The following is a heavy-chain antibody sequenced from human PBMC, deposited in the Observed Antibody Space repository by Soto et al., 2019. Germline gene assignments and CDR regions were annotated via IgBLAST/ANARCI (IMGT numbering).Heavy chain of an antibody. J-gene: IGHJ4*02. CDR2: IGTAGDT. Sequence: GGSLRLSCAASGFTFSSYDMHWVRQATGKGLEWVSAIGTAGDTYYPGSVKGRFTISRENAKNSLYLQMNSLRAGDTAVYYCARGTLGYYFDYWGQGTLVTVSS. V-gene: IGHV3-13*04. D-gene: IGHD3-16*01. CDR3: ARGTLGYYFDY. CDR1: GFTFSSYD.